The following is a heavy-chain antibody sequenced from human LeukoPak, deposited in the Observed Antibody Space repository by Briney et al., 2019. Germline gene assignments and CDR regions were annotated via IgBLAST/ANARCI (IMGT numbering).Heavy chain of an antibody. D-gene: IGHD3-10*01. Sequence: GSLRLSCAASGFTFSSYGMTWGRQAPGKGLEWVSAFSGSGGSTYYADSVKGRSTISRDNSKNTLYRQMNSLRAEDTAVYYCAKFGLAGSGRYHDAFDIWGQGTMVTVSS. CDR2: FSGSGGST. CDR3: AKFGLAGSGRYHDAFDI. J-gene: IGHJ3*02. V-gene: IGHV3-23*01. CDR1: GFTFSSYG.